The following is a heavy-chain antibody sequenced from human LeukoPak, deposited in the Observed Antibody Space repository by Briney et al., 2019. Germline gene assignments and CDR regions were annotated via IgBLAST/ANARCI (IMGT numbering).Heavy chain of an antibody. CDR3: AKDPRAMGRYFFDD. CDR2: ISGSGDAT. CDR1: GFTFNAYV. Sequence: GGSLRLSCVGSGFTFNAYVLSWVRQRPGKGPEWVSMISGSGDATVYADSVKDRLTISRDNAKKTLYLEINNARADDTAIYYCAKDPRAMGRYFFDDWGQGSLVAVSS. V-gene: IGHV3-23*01. D-gene: IGHD3-16*01. J-gene: IGHJ4*01.